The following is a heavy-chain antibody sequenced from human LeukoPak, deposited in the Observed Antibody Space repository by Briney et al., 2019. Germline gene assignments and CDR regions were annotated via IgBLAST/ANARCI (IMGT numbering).Heavy chain of an antibody. CDR1: GDSISSGRYY. CDR3: AGLQGLRLNH. Sequence: SETLSLTCSVSGDSISSGRYYWRWIRQPAGEGLEWIGRIYTSGSTNYNPFLMSRVTISVDTSKNQFSLKLSSVTAADTAVYYCAGLQGLRLNHWGQGTLVTVSS. V-gene: IGHV4-61*02. CDR2: IYTSGST. J-gene: IGHJ4*02. D-gene: IGHD5-12*01.